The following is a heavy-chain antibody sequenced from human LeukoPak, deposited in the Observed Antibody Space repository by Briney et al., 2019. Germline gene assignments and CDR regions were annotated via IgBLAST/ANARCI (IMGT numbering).Heavy chain of an antibody. CDR3: ARVIFEGSSWYGTPFQH. J-gene: IGHJ1*01. CDR1: GGSISSSSYC. V-gene: IGHV4-39*07. Sequence: SETLSLTCTVSGGSISSSSYCWGWIRQPPGKGLEWIGSIYYSGSTYYNPSLKSRVTISVDTSKNQFSLKLSSVTAADTAVYYCARVIFEGSSWYGTPFQHWGQGTLVTVSS. D-gene: IGHD6-13*01. CDR2: IYYSGST.